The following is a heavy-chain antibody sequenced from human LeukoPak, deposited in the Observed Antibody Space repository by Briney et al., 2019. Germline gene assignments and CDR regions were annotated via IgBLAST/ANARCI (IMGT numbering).Heavy chain of an antibody. CDR3: ARGFVDYWYFDL. D-gene: IGHD3-10*01. V-gene: IGHV4-4*02. CDR1: GGSISSSNW. J-gene: IGHJ2*01. CDR2: IYHSGST. Sequence: SETLSLTCAVSGGSISSSNWWSWVRQPPGKGLEWIGEIYHSGSTNYNPSLKSRVTTSVDKSKNQFSLKLSSVTAADTAVYYCARGFVDYWYFDLWGRGTLVTVSS.